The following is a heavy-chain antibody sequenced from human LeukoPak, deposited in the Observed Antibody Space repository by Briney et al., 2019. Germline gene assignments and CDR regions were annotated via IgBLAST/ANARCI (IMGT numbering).Heavy chain of an antibody. CDR2: IYYSGST. V-gene: IGHV4-59*01. CDR1: GGSISSYS. Sequence: SETLSLTCTVFGGSISSYSWSWIRQPPGKGLEWIGYIYYSGSTNYNPSLKSRVTISVDTSKNQFSLRLSSVTAADTAVYYCARSHSVWTSFDYWGQGTLVTVSS. J-gene: IGHJ4*02. CDR3: ARSHSVWTSFDY. D-gene: IGHD3/OR15-3a*01.